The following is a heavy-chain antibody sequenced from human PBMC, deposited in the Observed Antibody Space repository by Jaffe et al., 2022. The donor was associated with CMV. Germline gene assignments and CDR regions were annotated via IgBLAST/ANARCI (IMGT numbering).Heavy chain of an antibody. J-gene: IGHJ6*02. Sequence: QVQLVQSGAEVKKPGSSVKVSCKASGGTFSSYAISWVRQAPGQGLEWMGGIIPIFGTANYAQKFQGRVTITADESTSTAYMELSSLRSEDTAVYYCARDLRKSSSWYSRYYYGMDVWGQGTTVTVSS. CDR3: ARDLRKSSSWYSRYYYGMDV. D-gene: IGHD6-13*01. CDR2: IIPIFGTA. CDR1: GGTFSSYA. V-gene: IGHV1-69*01.